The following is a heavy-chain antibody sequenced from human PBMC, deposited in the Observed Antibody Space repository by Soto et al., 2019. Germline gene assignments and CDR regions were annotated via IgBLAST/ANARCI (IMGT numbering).Heavy chain of an antibody. CDR3: ARPYDKSSIAANWFDP. CDR1: GFTFSSYA. CDR2: ISYDGSNK. Sequence: GGSLRLSCAASGFTFSSYAMHWVRQAPGKGLEWVAVISYDGSNKYYADSVKGRFTISRDNSKNTLYLQMNSLRAEDTAVYYCARPYDKSSIAANWFDPWGQGTLVTVSS. D-gene: IGHD6-6*01. J-gene: IGHJ5*02. V-gene: IGHV3-30*04.